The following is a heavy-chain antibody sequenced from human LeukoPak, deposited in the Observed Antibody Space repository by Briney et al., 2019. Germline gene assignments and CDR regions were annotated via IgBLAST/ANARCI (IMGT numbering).Heavy chain of an antibody. Sequence: ASVKVSCKVSGYTLTELSMHWVRQAPGKGLEWMGGFDPEDGETIYAQKFQGRVTMTEDTSTDPAYMELSSLRSEDTAVYYCATLLYYYETRQVGFDPWGQGTLVTVSS. D-gene: IGHD3-22*01. CDR3: ATLLYYYETRQVGFDP. V-gene: IGHV1-24*01. CDR2: FDPEDGET. CDR1: GYTLTELS. J-gene: IGHJ5*02.